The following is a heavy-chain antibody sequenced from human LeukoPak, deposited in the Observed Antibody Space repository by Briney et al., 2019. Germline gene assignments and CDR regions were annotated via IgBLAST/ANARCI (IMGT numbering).Heavy chain of an antibody. D-gene: IGHD3-16*01. CDR3: ASWGLGGDTLDY. Sequence: GSSVKVSCKASGYTFTSYDINWVRQATGQGLEWMGWMNPNSGNTGYAQKFQGRVTMTRNTSISTAYMELSSLRSEDTAVYYCASWGLGGDTLDYWGQGTLVTVSS. CDR1: GYTFTSYD. V-gene: IGHV1-8*01. CDR2: MNPNSGNT. J-gene: IGHJ4*02.